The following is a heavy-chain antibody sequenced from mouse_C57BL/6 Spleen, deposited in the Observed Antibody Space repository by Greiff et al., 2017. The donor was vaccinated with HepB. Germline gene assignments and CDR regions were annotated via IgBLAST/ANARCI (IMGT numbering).Heavy chain of an antibody. CDR1: GYSFTGYY. CDR3: ARTTYYSNYLAWFAY. J-gene: IGHJ3*01. D-gene: IGHD2-5*01. Sequence: VQLQQSGPELVKPGASVKISCKASGYSFTGYYMNWVKQSPEKSLEWIGEINPSTGGTTYNQKFKAKATLTVDKSSSTAYMQLKSLTSEDSAVYYCARTTYYSNYLAWFAYWGQGTLVTVSA. V-gene: IGHV1-42*01. CDR2: INPSTGGT.